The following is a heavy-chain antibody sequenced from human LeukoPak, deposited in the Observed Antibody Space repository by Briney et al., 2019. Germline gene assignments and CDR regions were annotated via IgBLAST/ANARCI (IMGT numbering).Heavy chain of an antibody. CDR3: ARGREGSSWYRDFDY. V-gene: IGHV1-69*04. CDR1: GGTFSSYA. D-gene: IGHD6-13*01. Sequence: SVKLYCKASGGTFSSYALSWVRQAPGQGLEWMGRIIPILGIANYAQKFQGRVTITADKSTRTAYMELSCLRSEDTAVYYCARGREGSSWYRDFDYWGRGPLVTVSS. CDR2: IIPILGIA. J-gene: IGHJ4*02.